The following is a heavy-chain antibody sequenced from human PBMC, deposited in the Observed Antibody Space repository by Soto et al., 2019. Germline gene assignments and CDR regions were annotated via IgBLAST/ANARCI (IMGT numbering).Heavy chain of an antibody. Sequence: PSETLSLTCAVYGGSFSGYYWSWIRQPPGKGLEWIGEINHSGSTNYNPSLKSRVTISVDTSKNQFSLKLSSVTAADTAVYYCARAGYTYYYDSSGIPQTAGGMDVWGQGTTVTVSS. CDR2: INHSGST. CDR1: GGSFSGYY. V-gene: IGHV4-34*01. CDR3: ARAGYTYYYDSSGIPQTAGGMDV. D-gene: IGHD3-22*01. J-gene: IGHJ6*02.